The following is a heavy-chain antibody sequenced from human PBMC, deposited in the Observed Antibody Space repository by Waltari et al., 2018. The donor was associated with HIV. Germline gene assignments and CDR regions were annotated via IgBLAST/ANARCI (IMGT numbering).Heavy chain of an antibody. D-gene: IGHD3-22*01. Sequence: QVQLQESGPGLVKPSQTLSLTCTVSGGSISSGGYYWSWIRQHPGKGLEWIGYIYYSWSTYYNPSLKSRVTISVDTSKNQFSLKLSSVTAADTAVYYCARDKDSSGYHFDYWGQGTLVTVSS. V-gene: IGHV4-31*03. CDR2: IYYSWST. CDR3: ARDKDSSGYHFDY. J-gene: IGHJ4*02. CDR1: GGSISSGGYY.